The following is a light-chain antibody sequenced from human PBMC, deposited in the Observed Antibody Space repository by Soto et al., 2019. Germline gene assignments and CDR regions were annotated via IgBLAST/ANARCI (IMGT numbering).Light chain of an antibody. CDR2: GDT. Sequence: QSVLTQPPSVSGAPGQRVTISCTGSSSNIGAGYDAHWYQQLPGKVPKLLIYGDTNRPSGVPDRFSGSKSGTSASLATTGLQPEDEADYYCQSYDNSLSGPVFGPGTKLTVL. J-gene: IGLJ1*01. CDR3: QSYDNSLSGPV. V-gene: IGLV1-40*01. CDR1: SSNIGAGYD.